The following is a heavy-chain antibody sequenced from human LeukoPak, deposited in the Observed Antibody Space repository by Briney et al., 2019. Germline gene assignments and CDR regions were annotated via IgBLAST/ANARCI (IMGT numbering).Heavy chain of an antibody. CDR2: IYYSGST. CDR1: GGSISSGDYY. D-gene: IGHD2-2*01. J-gene: IGHJ6*02. Sequence: PSETLSLTCTVSGGSISSGDYYWSWIRQPPGKGLEWIGYIYYSGSTYYNPSLKSRVTVSVDTSKNQFSLKLSSVIAADTAVYYCARVVPAAIDYYGMDVWGQGTTVTVSS. CDR3: ARVVPAAIDYYGMDV. V-gene: IGHV4-30-4*01.